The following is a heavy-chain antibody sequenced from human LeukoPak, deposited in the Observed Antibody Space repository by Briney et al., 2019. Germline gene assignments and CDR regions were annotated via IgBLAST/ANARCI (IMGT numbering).Heavy chain of an antibody. J-gene: IGHJ4*02. Sequence: EASVKVSCKASGYTFTSYGISWVRQAPGQGLEWMGWISAYSGNTNYAQKLQGRVTMTTDTSTSTAYMELRSLRSDDTAVYYCARDLGYYGSGSYYLDYWGQGTLVTVSS. D-gene: IGHD3-10*01. CDR1: GYTFTSYG. CDR3: ARDLGYYGSGSYYLDY. CDR2: ISAYSGNT. V-gene: IGHV1-18*01.